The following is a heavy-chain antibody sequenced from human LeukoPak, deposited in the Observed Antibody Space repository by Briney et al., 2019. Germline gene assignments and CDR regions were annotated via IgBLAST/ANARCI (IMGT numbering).Heavy chain of an antibody. CDR1: GGSISSYY. D-gene: IGHD2-21*02. CDR2: IYYSGST. CDR3: ARYVVVTAYFDY. V-gene: IGHV4-59*01. Sequence: SETLSLTCAVSGGSISSYYWSWIRQPPGKGLEWIGYIYYSGSTNYNPSLKSRVTISVDTSKNQFSLKLSSVTAADTAVYYCARYVVVTAYFDYWGQGTLVTVSS. J-gene: IGHJ4*02.